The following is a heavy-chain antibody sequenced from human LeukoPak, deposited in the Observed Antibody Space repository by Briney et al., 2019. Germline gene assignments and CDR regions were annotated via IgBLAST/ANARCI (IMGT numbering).Heavy chain of an antibody. CDR3: ARAWTQYDFWSGPNYYYGMDV. V-gene: IGHV1-18*01. D-gene: IGHD3-3*01. CDR2: ISAYNGNT. Sequence: ASVTVSCKASGYTFTSYGISWVRQAPGQGLEWMGWISAYNGNTNYAQKLQGRVTMTTDTFTSTAYMELRSLRSDDTAVYYCARAWTQYDFWSGPNYYYGMDVWGQGTTVTVSS. J-gene: IGHJ6*02. CDR1: GYTFTSYG.